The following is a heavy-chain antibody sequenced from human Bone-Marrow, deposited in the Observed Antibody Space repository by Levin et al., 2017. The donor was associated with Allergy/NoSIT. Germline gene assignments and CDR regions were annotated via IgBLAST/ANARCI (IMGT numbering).Heavy chain of an antibody. CDR2: IKEDDSEI. CDR3: ARGAGFLIDY. V-gene: IGHV3-7*01. Sequence: GGSLRLSCAASGFTFSGYWMTWVRQAPGKGLEWVANIKEDDSEIYYVDSAKGRFTISRDNANNAAYLHMTRLRAEDTAVYYCARGAGFLIDYWGQGTLVTVSS. D-gene: IGHD6-25*01. J-gene: IGHJ4*02. CDR1: GFTFSGYW.